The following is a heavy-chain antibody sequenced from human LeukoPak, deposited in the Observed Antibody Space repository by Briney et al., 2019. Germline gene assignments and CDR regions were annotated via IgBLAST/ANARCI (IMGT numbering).Heavy chain of an antibody. Sequence: PGGSLRLSCAASGFTFSSYWMSWVRQAPGKGLEWVANIKQDGSEKYYVDSVKGRFTISRDNAKNSLYLQMNSLRAEDTAVYYCARDSIFLWGSHSNWFDPWGQGTLVTVSS. CDR2: IKQDGSEK. V-gene: IGHV3-7*01. CDR3: ARDSIFLWGSHSNWFDP. CDR1: GFTFSSYW. D-gene: IGHD3-16*01. J-gene: IGHJ5*02.